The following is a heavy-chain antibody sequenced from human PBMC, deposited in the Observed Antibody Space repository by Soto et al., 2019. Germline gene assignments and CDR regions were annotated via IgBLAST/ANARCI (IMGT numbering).Heavy chain of an antibody. Sequence: ASVKVSCKASGYTFTSYGISWVRQAPGQGLEWMGWINPNSGGTNYAQKFQGWVTMTRDTSISTAYMELSRLRSDDTAVYYCARDLGDILTGPQHHYGMDVWGQGTTVTVS. CDR1: GYTFTSYG. D-gene: IGHD3-9*01. CDR3: ARDLGDILTGPQHHYGMDV. J-gene: IGHJ6*02. V-gene: IGHV1-2*04. CDR2: INPNSGGT.